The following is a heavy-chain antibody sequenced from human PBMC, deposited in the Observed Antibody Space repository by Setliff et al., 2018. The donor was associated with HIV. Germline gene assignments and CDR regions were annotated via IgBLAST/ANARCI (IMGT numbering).Heavy chain of an antibody. Sequence: PSETLSLTCTVSGGSISTYYWSWIRQPPGKGLEWIGSIYFTGSSDNNPSLKSRVTLSVDTSKHQFSLKLSSVTAADTAVYYCARDRSSGRGYYYYYYMDVWGKGTTVTVSS. CDR3: ARDRSSGRGYYYYYYMDV. CDR1: GGSISTYY. J-gene: IGHJ6*03. D-gene: IGHD6-19*01. V-gene: IGHV4-59*01. CDR2: IYFTGSS.